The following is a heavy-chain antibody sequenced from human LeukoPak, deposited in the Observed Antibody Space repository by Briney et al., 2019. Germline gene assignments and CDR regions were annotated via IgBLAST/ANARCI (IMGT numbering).Heavy chain of an antibody. CDR3: ARGLGIDI. CDR1: GFTFSNYW. Sequence: GGSLRLSCEGSGFTFSNYWMGWVRQAPGKGLQWVANIKTDGSEKYYVDSVKGRFTISRDNAKNSLYLQMNSLRAEDTAVYYCARGLGIDIWGQGTMVTVSS. CDR2: IKTDGSEK. V-gene: IGHV3-7*01. J-gene: IGHJ3*02. D-gene: IGHD2-21*01.